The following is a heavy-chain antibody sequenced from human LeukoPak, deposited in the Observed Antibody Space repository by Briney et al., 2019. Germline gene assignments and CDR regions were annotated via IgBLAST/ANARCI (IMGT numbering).Heavy chain of an antibody. CDR2: ISGSGGST. CDR3: AKVRGGGEPSWVYYYYYGMDV. J-gene: IGHJ6*02. D-gene: IGHD3-16*01. CDR1: GFTFSSYA. V-gene: IGHV3-23*01. Sequence: PGGSLRLSCAASGFTFSSYAMSWVRQAPGKGLEWVSAISGSGGSTYYADSVKGRFTISRDNSKNTLYLQMNSLRAEDTAVYYCAKVRGGGEPSWVYYYYYGMDVWGQGTTVTVSS.